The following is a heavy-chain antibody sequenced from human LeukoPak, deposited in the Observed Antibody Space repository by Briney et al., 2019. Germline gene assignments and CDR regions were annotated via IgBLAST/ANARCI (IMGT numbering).Heavy chain of an antibody. J-gene: IGHJ3*02. D-gene: IGHD1-26*01. CDR1: GGSISSGDYY. CDR2: IYYSGST. Sequence: SQTLSLTCTVSGGSISSGDYYWSWIRQPPGKGLEWIGYIYYSGSTYYNPSLKSRVTISVDTSKNQFSLKLSSVTAADTAVYYCARDGGGSYVPTGAFDIWGQGTMVTVSS. V-gene: IGHV4-30-4*08. CDR3: ARDGGGSYVPTGAFDI.